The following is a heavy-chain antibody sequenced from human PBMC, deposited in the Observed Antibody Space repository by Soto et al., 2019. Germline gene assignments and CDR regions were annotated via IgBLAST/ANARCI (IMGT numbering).Heavy chain of an antibody. J-gene: IGHJ6*02. CDR2: ISYDGSNK. D-gene: IGHD4-17*01. V-gene: IGHV3-30-3*01. CDR1: GFTFSSYA. CDR3: ARVGMTTVTTFYYYYGMDV. Sequence: QVQLVESGGGVVQPGRSLRLSCAASGFTFSSYAMHWVRQAPGKGLEWVAVISYDGSNKYYADSVKGRFTISRDNSKNQLYXQMNSLRAEDTAVYYCARVGMTTVTTFYYYYGMDVWGQGTTVTVSS.